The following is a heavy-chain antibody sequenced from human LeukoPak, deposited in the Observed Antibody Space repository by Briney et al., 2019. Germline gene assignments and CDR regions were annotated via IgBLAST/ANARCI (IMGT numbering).Heavy chain of an antibody. Sequence: GGSLRLSCAASGFTFSSYGMHWVRQAPGKGLEWVAVIWYDGSNKYYADSVKGRFTISRDNSKNTLYLQMNSLRAEDTALYYCARDSDHYDSSGYFLGIMEGPYWGQGTLVTVSS. D-gene: IGHD3-22*01. CDR2: IWYDGSNK. J-gene: IGHJ4*02. V-gene: IGHV3-33*01. CDR1: GFTFSSYG. CDR3: ARDSDHYDSSGYFLGIMEGPY.